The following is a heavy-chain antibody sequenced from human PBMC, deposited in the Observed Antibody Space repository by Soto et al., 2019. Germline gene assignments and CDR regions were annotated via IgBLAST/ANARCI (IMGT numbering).Heavy chain of an antibody. CDR3: ARAGGKVEVVAFDI. D-gene: IGHD2-15*01. CDR1: GFTCSRDS. CDR2: ISSSSSTI. V-gene: IGHV3-48*02. J-gene: IGHJ3*02. Sequence: PGGSLRLSCAASGFTCSRDSMNWVRQAPGKGLEWVSYISSSSSTIYYADSVKGRFTISRDNAKNSLYLQMNSLRDEDTAVYYCARAGGKVEVVAFDIWGQGTMVTVSS.